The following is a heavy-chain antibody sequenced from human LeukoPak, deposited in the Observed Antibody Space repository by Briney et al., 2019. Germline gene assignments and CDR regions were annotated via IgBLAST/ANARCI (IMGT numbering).Heavy chain of an antibody. J-gene: IGHJ4*02. CDR3: VKGRISEDGLDF. D-gene: IGHD6-13*01. CDR1: GFTFSRSA. Sequence: GRSLRLSRAASGFTFSRSAMTWVRQTPGKGLDWVSSISSSGNTYYADSVKGRFTISRDNSKNMLYLQMNSLRAEDTAVYYCVKGRISEDGLDFWGQGTLVTVSS. CDR2: ISSSGNT. V-gene: IGHV3-23*01.